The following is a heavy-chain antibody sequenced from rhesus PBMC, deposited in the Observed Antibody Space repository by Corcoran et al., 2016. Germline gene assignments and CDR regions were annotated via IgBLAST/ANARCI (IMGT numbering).Heavy chain of an antibody. CDR1: GGSISSGYD. CDR3: ARGRLSFYNSLDV. Sequence: QVQLQESGPGVVKPSETLSLTCAVSGGSISSGYDWSWIRQPPGKGLEGIGYYESRSESTNDNPTLKDRVTISKDASKNQFALKLRAVTAADTAVYYCARGRLSFYNSLDVWGRGVLVTVSS. V-gene: IGHV4-76*01. J-gene: IGHJ5-2*02. CDR2: YESRSEST. D-gene: IGHD1-44*02.